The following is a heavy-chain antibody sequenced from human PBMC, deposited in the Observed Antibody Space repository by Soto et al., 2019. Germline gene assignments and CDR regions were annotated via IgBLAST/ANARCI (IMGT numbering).Heavy chain of an antibody. CDR2: IYYSGST. D-gene: IGHD3-10*01. CDR1: GGSISSGGYY. J-gene: IGHJ5*02. V-gene: IGHV4-61*08. Sequence: SETLSLTCTVSGGSISSGGYYWSWIRQHPGKGLEWIGYIYYSGSTNYNPSLKSRVTISVDTSKNQFSLKLSSVTAADTAVYYCARARLSRSWWFDPWGQGTLVTDSS. CDR3: ARARLSRSWWFDP.